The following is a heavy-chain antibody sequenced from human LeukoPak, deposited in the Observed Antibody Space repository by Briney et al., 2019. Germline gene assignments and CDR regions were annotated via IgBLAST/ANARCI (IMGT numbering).Heavy chain of an antibody. CDR1: GGSISSSNW. Sequence: SETLSLTCAVSGGSISSSNWWSWVRQPPGKGLEWIGEIYHSGSTNYNPSLKSRVTISVDKSKNQFSLKLSSVTAADTAVYYCARDKEYSSGWYVDSYYGMDVWGQGTTVTVSS. D-gene: IGHD6-19*01. J-gene: IGHJ6*02. V-gene: IGHV4-4*02. CDR2: IYHSGST. CDR3: ARDKEYSSGWYVDSYYGMDV.